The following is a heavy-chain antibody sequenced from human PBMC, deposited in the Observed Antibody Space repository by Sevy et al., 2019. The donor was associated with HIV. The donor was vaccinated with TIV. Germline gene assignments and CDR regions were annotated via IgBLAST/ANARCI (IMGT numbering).Heavy chain of an antibody. J-gene: IGHJ5*02. CDR2: IYHSGST. CDR3: ARGGETPRGFDP. Sequence: SETLSLTCAVSGGSISSVNWWHWFRHPPGKGLEWIGEIYHSGSTNYNPSLKSRVTISVDNSKNQFSLKLSSVTAADTAVYYCARGGETPRGFDPWGQGSLVTVSS. CDR1: GGSISSVNW. D-gene: IGHD3-16*01. V-gene: IGHV4-4*02.